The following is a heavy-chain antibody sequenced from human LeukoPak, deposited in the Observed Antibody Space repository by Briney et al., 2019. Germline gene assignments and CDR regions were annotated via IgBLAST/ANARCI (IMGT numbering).Heavy chain of an antibody. CDR1: GFTFTSVW. J-gene: IGHJ4*02. D-gene: IGHD4-17*01. CDR2: ISTDGAVT. CDR3: ARDRTTVTLFDN. V-gene: IGHV3-74*01. Sequence: GGSVRLSCAASGFTFTSVWMHWFRQAPGRGLVWISRISTDGAVTGYADSVKGRFTISRDNAKNTLYLQMNSLRAEDTAVYYCARDRTTVTLFDNWGQGALVTVSS.